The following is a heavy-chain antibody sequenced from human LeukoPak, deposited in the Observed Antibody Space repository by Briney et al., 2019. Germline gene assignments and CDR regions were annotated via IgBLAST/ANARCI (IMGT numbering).Heavy chain of an antibody. D-gene: IGHD6-13*01. Sequence: GGSLRLSCAASGFTFSSYGMNWVRQAPGKGLEWVAVIWYDGSNKYYADSVKGRFTISRDNSKNTLYLQMNSLRAEDTAVYYCARDLYSSSWYRYYGMDVWGQGTTVTVSS. V-gene: IGHV3-33*01. CDR2: IWYDGSNK. J-gene: IGHJ6*02. CDR3: ARDLYSSSWYRYYGMDV. CDR1: GFTFSSYG.